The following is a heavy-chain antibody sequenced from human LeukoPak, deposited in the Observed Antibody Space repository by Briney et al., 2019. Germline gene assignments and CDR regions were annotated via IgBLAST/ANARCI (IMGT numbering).Heavy chain of an antibody. CDR3: ARDCDDSSSDDRYFDY. D-gene: IGHD6-13*01. V-gene: IGHV4-4*02. Sequence: PSETLSLTCAVSGGSISSSNWWSWVRQPPGKGLEWIGEIYHSGSTNYNPSLKSRVTISVDKSKNQFSLKLSSVTAADTAVYYCARDCDDSSSDDRYFDYWGQGTLVTVSS. J-gene: IGHJ4*02. CDR2: IYHSGST. CDR1: GGSISSSNW.